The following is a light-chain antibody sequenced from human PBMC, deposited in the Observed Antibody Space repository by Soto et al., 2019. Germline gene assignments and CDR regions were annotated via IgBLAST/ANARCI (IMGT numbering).Light chain of an antibody. CDR2: DVS. J-gene: IGLJ1*01. Sequence: QSALTQPASVSGSPGQSITISCTGTSSDVGGYNYVSWYQQHPGQAPKLMLYDVSNRPSGVSNRFSGSKSGNTASLTISGLQAEDEADDYCNSYTSSSTLLYVFGTGTKLTVL. CDR3: NSYTSSSTLLYV. V-gene: IGLV2-14*01. CDR1: SSDVGGYNY.